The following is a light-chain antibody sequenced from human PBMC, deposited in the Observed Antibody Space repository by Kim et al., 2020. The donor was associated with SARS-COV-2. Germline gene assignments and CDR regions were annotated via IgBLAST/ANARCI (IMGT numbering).Light chain of an antibody. Sequence: GPTVTISCTRTSGNIAVHSEQWYQRLPVSAPTILIYEDSKRPSGVPDRFSGSIDISSSSASLTISGLKTEDEADYYCQSYDISHVIFGGGTQLTVL. V-gene: IGLV6-57*03. J-gene: IGLJ2*01. CDR2: EDS. CDR1: SGNIAVHS. CDR3: QSYDISHVI.